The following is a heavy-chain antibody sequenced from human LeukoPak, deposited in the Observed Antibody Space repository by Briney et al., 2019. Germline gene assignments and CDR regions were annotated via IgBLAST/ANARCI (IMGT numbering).Heavy chain of an antibody. V-gene: IGHV1-18*01. J-gene: IGHJ5*02. D-gene: IGHD5-12*01. CDR3: ARDRRGGRGYSGYDLVWFDP. CDR2: ISAYNGNT. CDR1: GYTFTIYG. Sequence: SVKVSCKASGYTFTIYGISWVRQAPGQGLEWMGWISAYNGNTNYAQKLQGRVTMTTDTSTSTAYMELSSLRSEDAAVYYCARDRRGGRGYSGYDLVWFDPWGQGTLVTVSS.